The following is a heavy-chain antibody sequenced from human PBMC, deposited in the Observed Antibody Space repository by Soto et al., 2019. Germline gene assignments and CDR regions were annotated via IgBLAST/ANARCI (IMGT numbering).Heavy chain of an antibody. J-gene: IGHJ6*02. Sequence: GASVKVSCKASGYTFTSYGISWVRQAPGQGLEWMGWISADNGNTNYAQKFQGRVTMTTDTSASTAYMELSSLRSEDTAVYYCARDSRGSYYYGMDVWGQGTTVTV. CDR2: ISADNGNT. V-gene: IGHV1-18*01. CDR3: ARDSRGSYYYGMDV. CDR1: GYTFTSYG. D-gene: IGHD1-26*01.